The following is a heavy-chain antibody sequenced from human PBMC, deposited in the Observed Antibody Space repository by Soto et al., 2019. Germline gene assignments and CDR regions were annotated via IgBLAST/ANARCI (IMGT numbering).Heavy chain of an antibody. D-gene: IGHD6-13*01. J-gene: IGHJ6*02. CDR1: GFTFSSYI. V-gene: IGHV3-48*02. CDR2: ISSSSSTI. CDR3: ARYEQQLVLRDYYYGMDV. Sequence: LRLSCAASGFTFSSYIMNGVRQAPGEGLEWVSYISSSSSTIYYADSVKGRFTISRDNAKNSLYLQMNSLRDEDTAVYYCARYEQQLVLRDYYYGMDVWAQGFTVTFSS.